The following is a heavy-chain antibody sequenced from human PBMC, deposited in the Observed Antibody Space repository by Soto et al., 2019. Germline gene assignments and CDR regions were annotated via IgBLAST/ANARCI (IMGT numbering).Heavy chain of an antibody. CDR2: ISAHNGDT. CDR3: ARDWSRYYDSSGLMWFY. Sequence: ASVKVSCKASGYTFTSYGISWVRQAPGQGLEWVGWISAHNGDTRYAQNLQGRITMTTDTFTNTAYMELTSLTSDDTAVYYCARDWSRYYDSSGLMWFYWGQGTLVTAPQ. J-gene: IGHJ4*02. D-gene: IGHD3-22*01. V-gene: IGHV1-18*01. CDR1: GYTFTSYG.